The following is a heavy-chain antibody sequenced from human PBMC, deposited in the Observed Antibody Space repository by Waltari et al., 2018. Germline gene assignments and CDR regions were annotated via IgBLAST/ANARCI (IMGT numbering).Heavy chain of an antibody. J-gene: IGHJ6*02. D-gene: IGHD6-19*01. Sequence: QVQLQESGPGLVKPSQTLSLTCTVSGGSISSGSYYWSWIRPPAGKGLEWIGRIYTSGSTNYNPSLKSRVTISVDTSKNQFSLKLSSVTAADTAVYYCARVYSSSGWNYYYYGMDVWGQGTTVTVSS. CDR3: ARVYSSSGWNYYYYGMDV. CDR2: IYTSGST. CDR1: GGSISSGSYY. V-gene: IGHV4-61*02.